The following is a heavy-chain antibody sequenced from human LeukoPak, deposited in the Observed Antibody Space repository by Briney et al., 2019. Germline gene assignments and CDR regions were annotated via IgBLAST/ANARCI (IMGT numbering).Heavy chain of an antibody. J-gene: IGHJ1*01. CDR3: ARKGYGDYEGYFQH. CDR1: GGSISSSNW. V-gene: IGHV4-4*02. CDR2: IYHSGST. D-gene: IGHD4-17*01. Sequence: SGTLSLTCAVSGGSISSSNWWSWVRQPPGKGLEWIGEIYHSGSTNYNPSLKSRVSISVDSSRNQFSLRLSSVTAADTAVYYCARKGYGDYEGYFQHWGQGTLVTVSS.